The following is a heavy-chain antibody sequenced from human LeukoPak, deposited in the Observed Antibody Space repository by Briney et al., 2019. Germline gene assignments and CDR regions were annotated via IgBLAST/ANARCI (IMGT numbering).Heavy chain of an antibody. D-gene: IGHD3-10*01. CDR3: ARRLVGVRTFDY. J-gene: IGHJ4*02. Sequence: PSETLSLTCTVSGGSISSYYWSWIRQPPGKGLEWIGYIYYSGSSNYNPSLKSRVTISVDTSKNQFSLKLSSVTAADTAVYYCARRLVGVRTFDYWGQGTLVTVSS. CDR1: GGSISSYY. V-gene: IGHV4-59*12. CDR2: IYYSGSS.